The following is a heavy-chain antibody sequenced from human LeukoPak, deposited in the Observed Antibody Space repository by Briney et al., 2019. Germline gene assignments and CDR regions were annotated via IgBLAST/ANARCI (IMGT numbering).Heavy chain of an antibody. D-gene: IGHD5-12*01. V-gene: IGHV3-30*18. J-gene: IGHJ4*02. CDR1: GFTFSSYG. CDR2: ISYDGSNK. Sequence: GGSLRLSCAASGFTFSSYGMHWVRQAPGKGLEWVAVISYDGSNKYYADSVKGRFTISRDNSKNTLYLQMNSLRAEDTAVYYCAKASYDGGYYFDYWGQGTLVTVSS. CDR3: AKASYDGGYYFDY.